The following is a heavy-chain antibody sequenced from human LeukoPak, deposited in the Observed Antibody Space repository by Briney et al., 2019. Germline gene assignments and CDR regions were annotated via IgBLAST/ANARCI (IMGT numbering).Heavy chain of an antibody. CDR2: INPNSGGT. CDR3: ARVLFNSGYDY. Sequence: ASVKVSCKASGNTFTGAYMHWVRQAPGQGLEWMGWINPNSGGTQFAQKFQGRVTMTRDTSISTAYMELDRLRSDDTAVYYCARVLFNSGYDYWGQGTLVTVSS. J-gene: IGHJ4*02. V-gene: IGHV1-2*02. D-gene: IGHD2-21*01. CDR1: GNTFTGAY.